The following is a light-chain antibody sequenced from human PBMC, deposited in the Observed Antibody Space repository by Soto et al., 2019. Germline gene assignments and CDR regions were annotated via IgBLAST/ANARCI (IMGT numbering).Light chain of an antibody. CDR1: QSLASNY. Sequence: ESVLTQSPGTLSLSPGERATLSCRASQSLASNYLAWYQQKPGQAPRLLIYTASTRATGIPDRFSGSGSGTDFTLTISRLEPEDFAVYCCQHYEGSLPSYPFGQGTKLEVK. J-gene: IGKJ2*01. CDR3: QHYEGSLPSYP. CDR2: TAS. V-gene: IGKV3-20*01.